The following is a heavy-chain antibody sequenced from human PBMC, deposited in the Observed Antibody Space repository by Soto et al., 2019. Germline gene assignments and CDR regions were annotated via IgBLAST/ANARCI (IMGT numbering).Heavy chain of an antibody. CDR1: GFTFSSYG. J-gene: IGHJ4*02. CDR2: IWYDGSNK. V-gene: IGHV3-33*01. CDR3: ARSANYYDSSGCFDY. D-gene: IGHD3-22*01. Sequence: PGGSLRLSCAASGFTFSSYGMHWVRQAPGKGLEWVAVIWYDGSNKYYADSVKGRFTISRDNSKNTLYLQMNSLRAEDTAVYYCARSANYYDSSGCFDYWGQGTLVTVSS.